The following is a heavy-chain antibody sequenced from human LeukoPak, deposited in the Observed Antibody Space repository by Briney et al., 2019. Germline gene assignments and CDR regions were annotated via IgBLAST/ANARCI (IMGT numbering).Heavy chain of an antibody. CDR1: GFSFSSYA. CDR2: ISGSGDST. V-gene: IGHV3-23*01. J-gene: IGHJ4*02. Sequence: GGSLRLSRAASGFSFSSYAMSWVRQAPGKGLEWVSAISGSGDSTYYADSVKGRFTISRDNSKNTLYLQMSSLRAEDTAVYYCANLGSGSQSSFDYWGQGTLVTVSS. CDR3: ANLGSGSQSSFDY. D-gene: IGHD3-10*01.